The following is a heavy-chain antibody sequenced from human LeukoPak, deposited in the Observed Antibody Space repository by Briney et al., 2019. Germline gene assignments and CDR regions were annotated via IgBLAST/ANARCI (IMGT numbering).Heavy chain of an antibody. D-gene: IGHD6-19*01. CDR2: ISPYNGNT. J-gene: IGHJ4*02. V-gene: IGHV1-18*01. Sequence: ASVKVSCKASGYTFTTYGIGWVRQAPGQGLEWMGWISPYNGNTNYAQKLQGRVTMTTDTPTNTAYMELRSLRSDDTAVYYCARVPVAGHFDYWGQGTLVTVSS. CDR1: GYTFTTYG. CDR3: ARVPVAGHFDY.